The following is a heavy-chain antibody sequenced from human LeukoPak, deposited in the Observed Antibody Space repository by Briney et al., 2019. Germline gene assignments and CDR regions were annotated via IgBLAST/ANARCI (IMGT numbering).Heavy chain of an antibody. V-gene: IGHV1-69*13. CDR2: IIPIFGTA. D-gene: IGHD3-16*01. CDR1: GYTFTSYG. J-gene: IGHJ4*02. CDR3: ARDESNGGY. Sequence: ASVKVSCKASGYTFTSYGISWVRQAPGQGLEWMGGIIPIFGTANYAQKFQGRVTITADESTSTAYMELSSLRSEDTAVYYCARDESNGGYWGQGTLVTVSS.